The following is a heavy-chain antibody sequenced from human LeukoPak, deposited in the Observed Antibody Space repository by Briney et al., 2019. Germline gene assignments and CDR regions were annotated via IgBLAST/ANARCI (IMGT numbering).Heavy chain of an antibody. CDR3: ARQMYSGTLDY. Sequence: SETLSLTCTASGGSISSYFWSWIRQPPGKALEWIGYIYYSGSTNYKPSLKSRGTISVDTSKNQFSLKLSSMTAADTAVYYCARQMYSGTLDYWGPGTLVIVSS. D-gene: IGHD1-1*01. J-gene: IGHJ4*02. CDR2: IYYSGST. CDR1: GGSISSYF. V-gene: IGHV4-59*08.